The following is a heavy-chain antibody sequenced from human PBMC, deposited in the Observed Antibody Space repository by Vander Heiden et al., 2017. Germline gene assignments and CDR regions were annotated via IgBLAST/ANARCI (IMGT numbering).Heavy chain of an antibody. Sequence: QLQLQESGPGLVKPSETLSLTCTVSGGSISSSSYYWCWIRQPPGKGLEWIGSIYYSGSTYYNPSLKSRVTISVDTSKNQFSLKLSSVTAADTAVYYCARQRGYRLNWFDPWGQGTLVTVSS. CDR1: GGSISSSSYY. CDR2: IYYSGST. J-gene: IGHJ5*02. V-gene: IGHV4-39*01. CDR3: ARQRGYRLNWFDP. D-gene: IGHD4-4*01.